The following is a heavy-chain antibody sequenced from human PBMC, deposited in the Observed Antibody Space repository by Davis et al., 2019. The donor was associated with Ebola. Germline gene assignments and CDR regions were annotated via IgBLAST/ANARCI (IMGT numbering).Heavy chain of an antibody. V-gene: IGHV3-11*01. CDR3: AGGKGAVAGRYYYYGMDV. Sequence: PGGSLRLSCAASGFTFSDYYMSCIRQAPGKGLEWVSYISSSGSTIYYADSVKGRFTISRDNAKNSLYLQMNSLRAEDTAVYYCAGGKGAVAGRYYYYGMDVWGKGTTVTVSS. CDR2: ISSSGSTI. J-gene: IGHJ6*04. D-gene: IGHD6-19*01. CDR1: GFTFSDYY.